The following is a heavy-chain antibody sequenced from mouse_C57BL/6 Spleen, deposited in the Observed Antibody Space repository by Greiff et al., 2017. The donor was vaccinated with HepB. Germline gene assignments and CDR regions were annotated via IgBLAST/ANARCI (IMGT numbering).Heavy chain of an antibody. CDR3: TTSGGSRGYYAMDY. J-gene: IGHJ4*01. CDR2: IDPEDGDT. Sequence: VQLQQSGAELVRPGASVKLSCTASGFNIKDYYMHWVKQRPEQGLEWIGRIDPEDGDTEYAPKFQGKATMTAATSSNTAYLQLSSLTSEDTAVYYCTTSGGSRGYYAMDYWGQGTSVTVSS. V-gene: IGHV14-1*01. CDR1: GFNIKDYY. D-gene: IGHD1-1*01.